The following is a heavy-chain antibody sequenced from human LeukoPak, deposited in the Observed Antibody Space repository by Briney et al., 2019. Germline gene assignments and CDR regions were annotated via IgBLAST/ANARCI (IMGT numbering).Heavy chain of an antibody. CDR3: ARDLSGNFYDSSGSYPLGY. Sequence: GGSLRLSCTASGFTFDDYAMHWVRQAPGKGLEWVSGIGWNSGSIGYADSVKGRFTVSRDNAKNSLFLQMNSLRPEDTALYYCARDLSGNFYDSSGSYPLGYWGQGTLVTVSS. J-gene: IGHJ4*02. CDR2: IGWNSGSI. D-gene: IGHD3-22*01. CDR1: GFTFDDYA. V-gene: IGHV3-9*01.